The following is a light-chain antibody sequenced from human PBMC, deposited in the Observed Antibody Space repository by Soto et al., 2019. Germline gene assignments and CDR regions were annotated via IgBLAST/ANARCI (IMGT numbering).Light chain of an antibody. CDR3: AAWDDSLNAFYV. Sequence: QPLLTQPPSASGTPGQRVTISCSGSSSNIGSNTVNWYQQLPGTAPKLLIYSNNQRPSGVPDRFSGSKSGTSASLAISGLQSEDEADYYCAAWDDSLNAFYVFGTGTKLTVL. CDR1: SSNIGSNT. V-gene: IGLV1-44*01. J-gene: IGLJ1*01. CDR2: SNN.